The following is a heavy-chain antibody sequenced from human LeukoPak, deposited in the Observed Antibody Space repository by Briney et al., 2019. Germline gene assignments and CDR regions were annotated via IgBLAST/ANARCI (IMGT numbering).Heavy chain of an antibody. Sequence: SETLSLTCTVSGGSTSIYYWSRIRQPPGKGLEWIGYIYYSGSTNYNPSLKSRVTISVDTSKNHFSLNLSSVTAADTAVYYCASHVVTTSGDYFDYWGQGTLVTVSS. V-gene: IGHV4-59*08. J-gene: IGHJ4*02. CDR1: GGSTSIYY. D-gene: IGHD4-23*01. CDR2: IYYSGST. CDR3: ASHVVTTSGDYFDY.